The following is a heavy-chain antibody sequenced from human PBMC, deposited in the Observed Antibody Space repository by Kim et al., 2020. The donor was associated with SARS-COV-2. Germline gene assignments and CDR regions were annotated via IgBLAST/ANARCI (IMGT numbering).Heavy chain of an antibody. CDR3: AKCIAEPGTCYFDF. J-gene: IGHJ4*02. D-gene: IGHD6-19*01. V-gene: IGHV3-23*01. CDR2: VRGSGGNT. CDR1: GLRFSSYA. Sequence: GGSLRLSCAASGLRFSSYAMTWVRQAPGKGLEWVSSVRGSGGNTYYADSVKGRFTISRDNYMSTLYLQMNSLRAEDTAIYYCAKCIAEPGTCYFDFWGQGTLVTVSS.